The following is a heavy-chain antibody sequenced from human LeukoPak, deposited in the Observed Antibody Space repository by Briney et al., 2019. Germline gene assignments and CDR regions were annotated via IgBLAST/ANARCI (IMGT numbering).Heavy chain of an antibody. Sequence: SETLSLTCTVSGGSISSYYWSWIRQPPGKGLEWIGYIYYSGSTNYNPSLKSRVTISVDTSKNQFSLKLSSVTAADTAVYYCARDQSLRYYDFWSGYWNWFDPWGQGTLVTVSS. CDR3: ARDQSLRYYDFWSGYWNWFDP. CDR2: IYYSGST. V-gene: IGHV4-59*01. CDR1: GGSISSYY. D-gene: IGHD3-3*01. J-gene: IGHJ5*02.